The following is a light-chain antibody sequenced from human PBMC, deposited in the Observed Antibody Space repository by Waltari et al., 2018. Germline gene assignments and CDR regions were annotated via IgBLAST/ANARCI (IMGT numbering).Light chain of an antibody. CDR3: QSYNSALMYT. Sequence: DIQMTQSPSSLSASVGARVTITCRARQGISNYLAWYQQKPGKVPNLLIYAASTLQSGVPSRFSGSGSGTDFTLTISSLQPEDVATYYCQSYNSALMYTFGQGTKLDIK. J-gene: IGKJ2*01. CDR2: AAS. CDR1: QGISNY. V-gene: IGKV1-27*01.